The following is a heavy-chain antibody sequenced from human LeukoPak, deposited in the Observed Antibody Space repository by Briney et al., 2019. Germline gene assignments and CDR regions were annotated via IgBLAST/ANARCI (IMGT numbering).Heavy chain of an antibody. V-gene: IGHV1-69*13. Sequence: SVKVSCKASGGTFSSYANSWVRQAPGQGLEWMGGIIPIFGTANYAQKFQGRVTITADESTSTAYMELSSLRSEDAAVYYCAREGLGISSFQHWGQGTLVTVSS. CDR2: IIPIFGTA. CDR1: GGTFSSYA. D-gene: IGHD2-2*01. J-gene: IGHJ1*01. CDR3: AREGLGISSFQH.